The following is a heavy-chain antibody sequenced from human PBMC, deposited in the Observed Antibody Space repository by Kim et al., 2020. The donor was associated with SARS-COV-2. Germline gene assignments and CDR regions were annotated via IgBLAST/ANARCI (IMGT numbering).Heavy chain of an antibody. CDR1: GYAFTGYY. Sequence: ASVKVSCKASGYAFTGYYMHWVRQAPGQGLEWMGWINPNSGGTNYAQKFQGRVTMTRDTSISTACMELSRLRSDDTAVYYCARDVLVKPVAGDYWGQGTLVTVSS. D-gene: IGHD6-19*01. CDR3: ARDVLVKPVAGDY. J-gene: IGHJ4*02. V-gene: IGHV1-2*02. CDR2: INPNSGGT.